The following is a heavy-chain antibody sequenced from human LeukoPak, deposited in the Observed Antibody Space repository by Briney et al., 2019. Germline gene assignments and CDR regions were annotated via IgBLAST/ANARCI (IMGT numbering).Heavy chain of an antibody. V-gene: IGHV4-59*12. D-gene: IGHD4-17*01. CDR3: ARSPYGRALDV. CDR2: IYYSGST. Sequence: SETLSLTCTVSGGSISSYYWSWIRQPPGKGLEWIGYIYYSGSTNYNPSLKSRVTISVDTSKNQFSLKLSSVTAADTAVYYCARSPYGRALDVWGKGTTVTVSS. J-gene: IGHJ6*04. CDR1: GGSISSYY.